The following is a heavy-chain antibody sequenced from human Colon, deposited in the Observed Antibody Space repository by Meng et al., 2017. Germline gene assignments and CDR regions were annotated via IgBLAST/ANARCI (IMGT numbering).Heavy chain of an antibody. CDR3: ARADCTAGICYQFDN. D-gene: IGHD2-8*02. V-gene: IGHV4-61*08. Sequence: QAQLEVRGPVRVAPLETLSLMCAVSGGSVSSAAYQWGWIRQPPGKGLEWIGYAANSFDPSPNYNPSLKSRVTISLDTPKNQFSLKLSSVTAADTAVYYCARADCTAGICYQFDNWGQGTLVTVSS. CDR2: AANSFDPSP. J-gene: IGHJ4*02. CDR1: GGSVSSAAYQ.